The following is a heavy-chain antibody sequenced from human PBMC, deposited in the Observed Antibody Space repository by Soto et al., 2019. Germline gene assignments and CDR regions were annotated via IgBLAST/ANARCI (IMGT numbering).Heavy chain of an antibody. V-gene: IGHV3-30*18. D-gene: IGHD2-21*02. CDR3: AKAHLVTYYFDY. CDR1: GFTFSSYG. Sequence: PGGSLILSCAASGFTFSSYGMHWVRQAPGKGLEWVAVISYDGSNKYYADSVKGRFTISRDNSKNTLYLQMNSLRAEDTAVYYCAKAHLVTYYFDYWGQGTLVTVSS. J-gene: IGHJ4*02. CDR2: ISYDGSNK.